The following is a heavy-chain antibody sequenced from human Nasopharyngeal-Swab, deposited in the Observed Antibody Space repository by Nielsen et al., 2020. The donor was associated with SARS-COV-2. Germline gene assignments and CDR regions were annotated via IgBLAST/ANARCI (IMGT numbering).Heavy chain of an antibody. V-gene: IGHV3-49*04. CDR2: IRSKAYGGTT. Sequence: GGSLRLSCTASGFTFGDYAMSWVRQAPGKGLEWVGFIRSKAYGGTTEYAASVKGRFTISRDDSKSIAYLQMNSLRAEDTAVYYCARAPSSSWYSYDYWGQGTLATVSS. CDR3: ARAPSSSWYSYDY. D-gene: IGHD6-13*01. CDR1: GFTFGDYA. J-gene: IGHJ4*02.